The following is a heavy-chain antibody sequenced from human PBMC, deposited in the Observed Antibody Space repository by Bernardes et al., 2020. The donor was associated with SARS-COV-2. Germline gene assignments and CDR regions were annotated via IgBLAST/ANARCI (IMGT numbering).Heavy chain of an antibody. D-gene: IGHD7-27*01. CDR3: ARLRDWGWPYYYYGMDV. V-gene: IGHV7-4-1*02. J-gene: IGHJ6*02. Sequence: ASVKVSCKASGYTFTSYAMNWVRQAPGQGLEWMGWINTNTGNPTYAQGFTGRFVFSLDTSVSTAYLQISSLKAEDTAVYYCARLRDWGWPYYYYGMDVWGQGTTVTVSS. CDR2: INTNTGNP. CDR1: GYTFTSYA.